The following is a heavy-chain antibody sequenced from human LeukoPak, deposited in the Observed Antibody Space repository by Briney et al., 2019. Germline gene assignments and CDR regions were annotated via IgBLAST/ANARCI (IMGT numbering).Heavy chain of an antibody. Sequence: PGGSLRLSCAASGFTFSDYYMSWIRQAPGKGLEWVSYISSSGSTIYYADSVKGRFTISRDNAKNSLYLQMNSLRAEDTAVYYCAKDREYSYGSFDYWGQGTLVTVSS. CDR3: AKDREYSYGSFDY. CDR2: ISSSGSTI. D-gene: IGHD5-18*01. V-gene: IGHV3-11*01. J-gene: IGHJ4*02. CDR1: GFTFSDYY.